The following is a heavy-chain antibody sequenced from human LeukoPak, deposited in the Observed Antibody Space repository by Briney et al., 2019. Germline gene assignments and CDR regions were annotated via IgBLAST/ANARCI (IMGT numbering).Heavy chain of an antibody. J-gene: IGHJ4*02. V-gene: IGHV1-2*02. CDR2: INPNSGGT. CDR1: GYTFTGYY. Sequence: GASVKVSCKTSGYTFTGYYMHWVRQAPGQGLEWMGWINPNSGGTNYAQKFQGRVTMTRDTSISTAYMELTRLRSDDTAVYYCARGGIRLAATPPDYWGQGTLVTVSS. D-gene: IGHD1-26*01. CDR3: ARGGIRLAATPPDY.